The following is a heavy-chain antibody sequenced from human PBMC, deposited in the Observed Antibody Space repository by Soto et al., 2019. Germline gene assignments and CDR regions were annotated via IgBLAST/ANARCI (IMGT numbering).Heavy chain of an antibody. CDR2: ISAYNGNT. CDR1: GYTFTSYG. CDR3: AGVYNWNYGYGMDV. V-gene: IGHV1-18*01. D-gene: IGHD1-7*01. Sequence: GASVKVSCKASGYTFTSYGISWVRQAPGQGLEWMGWISAYNGNTNYAQKLQGRVTMTTDTSTSTAYMELRSLRSDDTAVYYCAGVYNWNYGYGMDVWGQGITVTVSS. J-gene: IGHJ6*02.